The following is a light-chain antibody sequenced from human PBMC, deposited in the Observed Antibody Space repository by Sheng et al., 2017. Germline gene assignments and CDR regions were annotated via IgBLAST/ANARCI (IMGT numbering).Light chain of an antibody. V-gene: IGKV3-20*01. CDR1: QSVSSSY. CDR2: GAS. Sequence: EIVLTQSPATLSLSPGERATLSCRASQSVSSSYLAWYQQKPGQAPRLLIYGASSRATGIPDRFSGSGSGTDFTLTITSLQSEDSAVYYCQQYNNWPPYSFGQGTKLEIK. J-gene: IGKJ2*03. CDR3: QQYNNWPPYS.